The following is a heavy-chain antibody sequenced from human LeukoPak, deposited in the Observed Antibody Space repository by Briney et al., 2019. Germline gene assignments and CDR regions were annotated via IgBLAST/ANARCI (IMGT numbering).Heavy chain of an antibody. CDR2: ISYDGSNK. CDR1: GFTFSSYG. V-gene: IGHV3-30*03. J-gene: IGHJ5*02. Sequence: PGRSLRLSCAASGFTFSSYGMHWVRQAPGKGLEWVAVISYDGSNKYYADSVKGRFTISRDNSKNTLYLQMNSLRSDDTAVYYCARDPFAMVRGVRLNWFDPWGQGTLVTVSS. D-gene: IGHD3-10*01. CDR3: ARDPFAMVRGVRLNWFDP.